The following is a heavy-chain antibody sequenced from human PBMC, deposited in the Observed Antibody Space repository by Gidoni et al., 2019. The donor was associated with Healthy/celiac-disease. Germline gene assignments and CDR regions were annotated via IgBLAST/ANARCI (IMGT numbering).Heavy chain of an antibody. CDR3: ARASPTAMPTGY. CDR1: GLAFSSYR. CDR2: ISSSSSTI. D-gene: IGHD5-18*01. V-gene: IGHV3-48*01. J-gene: IGHJ4*02. Sequence: EVQLVESGGGLVQHGGSLRGSWAAPGLAFSSYRLNCVRQAPGKGLEWVSDISSSSSTIYYADSVKGRFTSSRDNAKNSLYLQMNSLRAEDTAVYYCARASPTAMPTGYWGQGTLVTVSS.